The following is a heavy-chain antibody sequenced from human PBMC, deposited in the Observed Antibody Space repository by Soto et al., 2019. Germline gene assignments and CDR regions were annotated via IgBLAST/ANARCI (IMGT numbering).Heavy chain of an antibody. Sequence: QVQLVQSGSEVKKPGSSVRVSCKASGGTFSIYTISWVRQAPGQGLEWMGRVIPFLDITSYSQRFQGRVTITAHKSTTTAYMELSSLRSEDTAVYYCARDRDNSNWPNFDSWGQGTLVTVSS. D-gene: IGHD6-13*01. V-gene: IGHV1-69*02. J-gene: IGHJ4*02. CDR2: VIPFLDIT. CDR1: GGTFSIYT. CDR3: ARDRDNSNWPNFDS.